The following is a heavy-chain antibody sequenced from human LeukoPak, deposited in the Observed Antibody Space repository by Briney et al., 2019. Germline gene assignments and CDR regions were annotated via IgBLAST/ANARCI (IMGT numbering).Heavy chain of an antibody. CDR3: AKGRDVYGGLLYYFDY. Sequence: GRSLRLSCAASGFTFSSYGMHWVRQAPGKGLEWVAVISYDGSNKYYADSVKGRFTISRDNSKNTLYLQMNSLRAEDTAVYYCAKGRDVYGGLLYYFDYWGQGTLVTVSS. V-gene: IGHV3-30*18. D-gene: IGHD3-16*01. CDR2: ISYDGSNK. J-gene: IGHJ4*02. CDR1: GFTFSSYG.